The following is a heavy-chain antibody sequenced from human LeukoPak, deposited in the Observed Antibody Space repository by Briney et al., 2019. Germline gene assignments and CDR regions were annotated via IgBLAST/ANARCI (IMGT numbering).Heavy chain of an antibody. CDR1: GFTFDDYA. CDR3: AKDPYGSGNSNCFDP. V-gene: IGHV3-9*01. Sequence: GGSLRLSCAASGFTFDDYAMHWVRQAPGKGLERVSGISWNSGSIVYADSVRGRFTISRDNAKNSLYLQMNSLRAEDTALYYCAKDPYGSGNSNCFDPWGQGTLVTVSS. CDR2: ISWNSGSI. D-gene: IGHD3-10*01. J-gene: IGHJ5*02.